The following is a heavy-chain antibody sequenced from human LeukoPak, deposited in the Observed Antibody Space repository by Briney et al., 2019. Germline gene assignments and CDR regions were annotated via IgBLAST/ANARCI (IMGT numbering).Heavy chain of an antibody. J-gene: IGHJ3*02. Sequence: PGGSLRLSCAASGFTVSSNYMSWVRQAPGKGLEWVSVIYRGGGTYYADSVKGRFTISRDNSKNTLYLQMNSLRAEDTAVYYCAREPPMVVTATLGDAFDIWGQGTMVTVSS. CDR3: AREPPMVVTATLGDAFDI. V-gene: IGHV3-66*01. CDR2: IYRGGGT. CDR1: GFTVSSNY. D-gene: IGHD2-21*02.